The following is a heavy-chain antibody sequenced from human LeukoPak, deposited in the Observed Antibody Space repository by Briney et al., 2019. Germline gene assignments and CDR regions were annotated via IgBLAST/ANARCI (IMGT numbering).Heavy chain of an antibody. V-gene: IGHV3-23*01. CDR1: GFTFSSYD. CDR2: IRDSGGRT. Sequence: GGSLRLSCAASGFTFSSYDMSWVRQAPGKGLEWVSGIRDSGGRTYYADSVKGRFTISRDNSKNTVYLQMNSLRAEDTAVYYCAKSAHSEVITEFDYWGQGTLVTVSS. D-gene: IGHD4-23*01. J-gene: IGHJ4*02. CDR3: AKSAHSEVITEFDY.